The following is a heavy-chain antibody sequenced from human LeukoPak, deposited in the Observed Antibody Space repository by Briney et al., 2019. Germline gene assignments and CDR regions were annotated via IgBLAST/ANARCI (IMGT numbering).Heavy chain of an antibody. CDR1: GYTFTSYG. CDR3: ARDNGITMVRGAHPPIY. CDR2: ISAYNGNT. D-gene: IGHD3-10*01. Sequence: ASVKVSCKASGYTFTSYGISWVRQAPGQGLEWMGWISAYNGNTNYAQKLQGRVTMTTDTSTSTAYMELRSLRSDDTAVYYCARDNGITMVRGAHPPIYWGQGTLVTVSS. J-gene: IGHJ4*02. V-gene: IGHV1-18*01.